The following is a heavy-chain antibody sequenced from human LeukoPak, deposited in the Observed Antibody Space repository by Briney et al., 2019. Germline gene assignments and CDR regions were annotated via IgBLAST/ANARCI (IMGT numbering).Heavy chain of an antibody. CDR3: ARLGAYYDSDSGAFDI. V-gene: IGHV3-20*04. J-gene: IGHJ3*02. CDR2: INWNGGST. CDR1: GISFDNYG. D-gene: IGHD3-22*01. Sequence: GGSLRLSCAASGISFDNYGMSWVRQAPGKGLEWVSGINWNGGSTGYADSVKGRFTISRDNGKNSLYLQMNSLRSEDTAFYYCARLGAYYDSDSGAFDIWGRGTMVTVSS.